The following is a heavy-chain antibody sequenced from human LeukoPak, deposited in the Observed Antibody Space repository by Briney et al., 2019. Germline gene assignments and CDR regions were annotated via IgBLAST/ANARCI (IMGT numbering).Heavy chain of an antibody. J-gene: IGHJ4*02. D-gene: IGHD1-14*01. CDR2: INSDGSNT. CDR3: ARVVTTSED. V-gene: IGHV3-74*01. CDR1: GFTFSSYW. Sequence: GGSLRLSCAASGFTFSSYWMHWVRQAPGKGLVWVSRINSDGSNTSYADSVKGRFMISRDNAKNTMYLQMSSLRAEDTAVYYCARVVTTSEDWGQGTLVTVSS.